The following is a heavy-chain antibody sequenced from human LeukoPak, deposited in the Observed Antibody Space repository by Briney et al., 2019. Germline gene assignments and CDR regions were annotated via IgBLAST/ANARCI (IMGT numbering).Heavy chain of an antibody. CDR2: INSDGSGT. V-gene: IGHV3-74*01. J-gene: IGHJ5*01. CDR1: GFTFSNYW. D-gene: IGHD4-23*01. CDR3: ARTEGTVAYDS. Sequence: GGSLRLSCAASGFTFSNYWMHWVRQAPGKGLVWVSRINSDGSGTTYADSVRGRFTISRDNAKNTLYLQVNSLRAEDTAVYFCARTEGTVAYDSWGQGTLVTVSS.